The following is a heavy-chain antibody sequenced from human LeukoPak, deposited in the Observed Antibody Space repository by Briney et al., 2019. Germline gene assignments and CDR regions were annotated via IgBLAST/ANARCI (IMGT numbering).Heavy chain of an antibody. CDR1: GYTFIGYY. J-gene: IGHJ5*02. V-gene: IGHV1-2*02. D-gene: IGHD5/OR15-5a*01. CDR2: INPNSGGT. Sequence: ASVKVSCKASGYTFIGYYINWVRQAPGQGLEWMGWINPNSGGTSYAQRFQGRVSMTRDTSISTAYMELSRLRSDDTAVYYCARDYEHSVSQGGFDPWGQGTLVTVSS. CDR3: ARDYEHSVSQGGFDP.